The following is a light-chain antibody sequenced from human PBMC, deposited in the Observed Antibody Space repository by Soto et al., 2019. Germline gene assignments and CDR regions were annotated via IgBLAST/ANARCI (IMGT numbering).Light chain of an antibody. CDR3: SSYTTSGTYV. V-gene: IGLV2-18*02. Sequence: QSVLTQPPSVSGSPGQSVAISCTGTSSDLGNYNRVSWYQQPPGTAPKLIIYEVTNRPSGVPDRFSGSKSGDTASLTISGLQAEDEADYFCSSYTTSGTYVFGTGTKLTVL. J-gene: IGLJ1*01. CDR2: EVT. CDR1: SSDLGNYNR.